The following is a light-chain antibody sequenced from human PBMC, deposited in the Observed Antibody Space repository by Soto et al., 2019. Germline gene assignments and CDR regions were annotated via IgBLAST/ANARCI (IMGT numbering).Light chain of an antibody. CDR3: SSFTSRFTFV. CDR2: EVT. CDR1: RSDVGAYNY. Sequence: QSALTQPASVSVSPGQSIAISCTGTRSDVGAYNYVSWYQQHPGKAPKLMISEVTNRPSGVSDRFSGSKSGNTASLTISGLQAEDEADYYCSSFTSRFTFVFGTGTQLTVL. V-gene: IGLV2-14*01. J-gene: IGLJ1*01.